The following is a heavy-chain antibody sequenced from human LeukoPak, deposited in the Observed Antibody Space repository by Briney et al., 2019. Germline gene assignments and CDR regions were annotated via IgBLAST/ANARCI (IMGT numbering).Heavy chain of an antibody. CDR2: ISGSGGST. CDR3: AESASYCSSTSCLRYYYYYMDV. CDR1: GFTFSSYA. J-gene: IGHJ6*03. D-gene: IGHD2-2*01. Sequence: GGSLRLSCAASGFTFSSYAMSWVRLAPGKGLEWVSAISGSGGSTYYADSVKGRFSISRDNSKNTLYLQMNSLRAEDTAVYYCAESASYCSSTSCLRYYYYYMDVWGKGTTVTVSS. V-gene: IGHV3-23*01.